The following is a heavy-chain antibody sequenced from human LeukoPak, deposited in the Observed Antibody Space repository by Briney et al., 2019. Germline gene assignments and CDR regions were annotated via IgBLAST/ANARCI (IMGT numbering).Heavy chain of an antibody. J-gene: IGHJ4*02. CDR1: NGSISSSTYY. Sequence: SETLSLTCTVSNGSISSSTYYWGWIRQPPEKGLEWIGTIYYSGSTYYNPSLKSRVTISVVTSKNQFSLKLSSMTAADTAVYYCARHMGGGLDYWGQGTLVTVSS. V-gene: IGHV4-39*01. D-gene: IGHD3-10*01. CDR2: IYYSGST. CDR3: ARHMGGGLDY.